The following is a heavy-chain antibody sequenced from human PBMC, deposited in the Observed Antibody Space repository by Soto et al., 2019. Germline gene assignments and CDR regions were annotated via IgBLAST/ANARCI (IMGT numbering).Heavy chain of an antibody. CDR2: IYNSGNT. CDR3: ASGLSGDKVDQ. Sequence: QVQLQESGPGLVKPSQTLSLTCTVSGGSISDGAYYWSWIRQPPGKGLEWIGHIYNSGNTYNNQSLRSRLTISLDTSKSQFYLNLNSVTAADTAVYYCASGLSGDKVDQWGQGTLVTVSS. D-gene: IGHD2-21*01. J-gene: IGHJ4*02. V-gene: IGHV4-30-4*01. CDR1: GGSISDGAYY.